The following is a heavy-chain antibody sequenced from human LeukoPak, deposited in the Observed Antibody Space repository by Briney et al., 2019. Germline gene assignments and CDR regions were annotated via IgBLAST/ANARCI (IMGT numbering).Heavy chain of an antibody. D-gene: IGHD6-19*01. J-gene: IGHJ4*02. Sequence: SETLSLTCAVYGGSFSGYYWSWIRQPPGKGLEWIGEINHSGSTNYNPSLKSRVTISVDTSKNQFSLKLSSVTAADTAVYYCARGRVTVAGITFFDYWGQGTLVTVSS. CDR2: INHSGST. V-gene: IGHV4-34*01. CDR1: GGSFSGYY. CDR3: ARGRVTVAGITFFDY.